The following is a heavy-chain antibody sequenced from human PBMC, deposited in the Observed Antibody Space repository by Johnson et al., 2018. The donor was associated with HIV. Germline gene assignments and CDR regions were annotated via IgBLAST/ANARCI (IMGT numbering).Heavy chain of an antibody. D-gene: IGHD4-17*01. Sequence: QMLLVESGGGVVQPGRYLRLSCAASGFTFSSYAMHWVRQAPGKGLEWVAIISYDGINKYYADSVKGRFTISRDNSKNTLYLQMNSLRAEDTAVYYCARSMTTVTVAFDIWGQGTMVTVSS. J-gene: IGHJ3*02. V-gene: IGHV3-30-3*01. CDR1: GFTFSSYA. CDR3: ARSMTTVTVAFDI. CDR2: ISYDGINK.